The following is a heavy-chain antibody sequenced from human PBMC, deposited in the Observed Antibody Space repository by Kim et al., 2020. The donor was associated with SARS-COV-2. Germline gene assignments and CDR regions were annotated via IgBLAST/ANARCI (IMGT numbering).Heavy chain of an antibody. V-gene: IGHV4-39*07. CDR2: IYYSGIT. CDR3: ARDDQLLPFDY. D-gene: IGHD2-2*01. J-gene: IGHJ4*02. CDR1: GGSISSSSYY. Sequence: SETLSRTCTVAGGSISSSSYYWGWIRQPPGKGLEWIGSIYYSGITYYNPSLKSRVTISVDTSKNQFSLKLSSVTAADTAVYYCARDDQLLPFDYWGQGTLVTVSS.